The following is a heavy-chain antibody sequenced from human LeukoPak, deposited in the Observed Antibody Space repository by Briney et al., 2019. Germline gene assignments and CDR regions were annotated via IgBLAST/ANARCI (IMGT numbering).Heavy chain of an antibody. CDR3: ASDTIGHDIFDF. CDR1: GFTFSSYS. CDR2: ISSSSSYI. D-gene: IGHD3-22*01. V-gene: IGHV3-21*01. Sequence: GGSLRLSCAASGFTFSSYSMNWVRQAPGKGLEWVSSISSSSSYIYYADSVKGRFTISRDNAKNSLYLQMNSLRAEDTAVYYCASDTIGHDIFDFWGQGTMVTVST. J-gene: IGHJ3*01.